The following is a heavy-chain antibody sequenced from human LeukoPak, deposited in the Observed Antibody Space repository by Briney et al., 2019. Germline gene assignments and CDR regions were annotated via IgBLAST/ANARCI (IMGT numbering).Heavy chain of an antibody. CDR3: ARAAHHGADYYGSGLLPAYFDY. CDR2: IYHSGST. CDR1: GYSISSGYY. Sequence: PSETLSLTCTVSGYSISSGYYWGWIRQPPGKGLEWIGSIYHSGSTYYNPSLKSRVTISVDTSTNQFSLKLSSVTATDTAVYYCARAAHHGADYYGSGLLPAYFDYWGQGTLVTVSS. D-gene: IGHD3-10*01. V-gene: IGHV4-38-2*02. J-gene: IGHJ4*02.